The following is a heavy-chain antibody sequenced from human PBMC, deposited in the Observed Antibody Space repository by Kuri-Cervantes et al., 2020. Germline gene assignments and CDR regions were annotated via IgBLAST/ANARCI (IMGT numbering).Heavy chain of an antibody. CDR3: ARGRTIFGVAYRPVDY. J-gene: IGHJ4*02. CDR2: LYHSGST. Sequence: SETLSLTCTVSSYSISSGSYWAWIRQSPGRGLQWLGSLYHSGSTNYNPYLKSRVTIPVDTSKNQFSLKLSSVTAADTAVYYCARGRTIFGVAYRPVDYWGQGTLVTVSS. CDR1: SYSISSGSY. D-gene: IGHD3-3*01. V-gene: IGHV4-38-2*02.